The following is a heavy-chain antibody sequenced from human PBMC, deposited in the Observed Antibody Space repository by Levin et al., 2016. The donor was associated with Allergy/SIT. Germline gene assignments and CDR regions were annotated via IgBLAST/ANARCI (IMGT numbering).Heavy chain of an antibody. D-gene: IGHD6-6*01. J-gene: IGHJ4*02. Sequence: SETLSLTCTVSGSSISSYYWSWIRQPPGKGLEWIGYIYYSGSTNYNPSLKSRVTISVDTSKNQFSLKLSSVTAADTAVYYCARVGYSSSSGLDYWGQGTLVTVSS. V-gene: IGHV4-59*01. CDR1: GSSISSYY. CDR3: ARVGYSSSSGLDY. CDR2: IYYSGST.